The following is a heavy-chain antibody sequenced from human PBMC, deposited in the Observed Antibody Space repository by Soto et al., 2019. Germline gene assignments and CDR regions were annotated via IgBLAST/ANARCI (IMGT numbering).Heavy chain of an antibody. CDR2: IYYSGNT. Sequence: SETLSLTCTVSGDSISSGDYYWSWIRQPPGKGLEWIGCIYYSGNTYYNPSLKRRFTISVDTSKNQFSLKLSSVTAADTAVYYCVRVGGLGATTIDYWGQVHLVTVSS. CDR1: GDSISSGDYY. CDR3: VRVGGLGATTIDY. V-gene: IGHV4-30-4*01. D-gene: IGHD3-16*01. J-gene: IGHJ4*02.